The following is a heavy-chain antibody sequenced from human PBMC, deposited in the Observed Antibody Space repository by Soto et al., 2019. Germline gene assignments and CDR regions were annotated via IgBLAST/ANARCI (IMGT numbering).Heavy chain of an antibody. CDR1: GFTFSSYA. D-gene: IGHD3-9*01. V-gene: IGHV3-30-3*01. J-gene: IGHJ4*02. CDR3: ATSFRYFDN. CDR2: ISDDGSNK. Sequence: GGSLRLSCAASGFTFSSYAMHWVRQAPGKGLEWVAVISDDGSNKYYADSVKGRFTISRDNSKNTLYLQMNSLRAEDTAVYYCATSFRYFDNWGQGTRVTVSS.